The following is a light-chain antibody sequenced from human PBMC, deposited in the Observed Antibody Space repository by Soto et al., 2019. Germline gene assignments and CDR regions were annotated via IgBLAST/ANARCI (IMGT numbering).Light chain of an antibody. CDR1: SNDVGGYNY. Sequence: QSVLTQSPAASGSPGQSVTISCIGTSNDVGGYNYVSWYQHHPGKAPKLMIYEVSKRPSGVPDRFSGSKSGSTASLTVSGLQSEDEADYYCSSYAGSSSFVLFGGGTKLTVL. CDR3: SSYAGSSSFVL. CDR2: EVS. J-gene: IGLJ2*01. V-gene: IGLV2-8*01.